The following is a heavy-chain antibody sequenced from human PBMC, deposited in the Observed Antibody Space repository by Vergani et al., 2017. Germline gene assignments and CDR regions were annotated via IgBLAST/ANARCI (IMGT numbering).Heavy chain of an antibody. CDR2: IYTSGST. V-gene: IGHV4-61*02. J-gene: IGHJ4*02. Sequence: QVQLQESGPGLVKPSQTLSLTCTVSGGSISSGGYYWSWIRQPAGKGLEWIGRIYTSGSTNYNPSLKSRVTISVDTSKNQFSLKLSSVTAADTAVYYCAREGPIRYRGFDYWGQGTLVTVSS. D-gene: IGHD3-9*01. CDR3: AREGPIRYRGFDY. CDR1: GGSISSGGYY.